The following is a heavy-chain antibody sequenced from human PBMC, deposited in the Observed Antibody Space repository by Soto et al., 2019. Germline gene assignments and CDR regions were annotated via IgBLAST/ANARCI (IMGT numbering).Heavy chain of an antibody. CDR3: ARGPDVVVAPTAEGYYFDH. D-gene: IGHD1-1*01. V-gene: IGHV4-38-2*02. CDR1: GYSITSGYD. J-gene: IGHJ4*02. CDR2: AFRVGHT. Sequence: SETLSLTCSVSGYSITSGYDWGWIRQSPGKGLEWIGCAFRVGHTYYNPSLKSRVTISLDTSKNHFSLRLDSVTAADTAVYYCARGPDVVVAPTAEGYYFDHWGQGALVTVSS.